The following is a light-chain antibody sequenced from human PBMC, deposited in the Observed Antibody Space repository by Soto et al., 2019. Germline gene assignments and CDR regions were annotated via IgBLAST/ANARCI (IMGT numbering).Light chain of an antibody. V-gene: IGKV1-5*01. CDR3: QQYATYPMYT. Sequence: DIPMTQSPSTLSASVGDRVTITCRASQSISSWLAWYQQKPGKAPKLLIYDASSFQSGVPTRFRGSGSGTEFTLTISSLQPDDFATYYCQQYATYPMYTFGQGTELEI. J-gene: IGKJ2*01. CDR1: QSISSW. CDR2: DAS.